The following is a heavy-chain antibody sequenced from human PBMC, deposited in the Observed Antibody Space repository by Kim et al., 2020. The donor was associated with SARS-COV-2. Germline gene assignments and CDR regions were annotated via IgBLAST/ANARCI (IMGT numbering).Heavy chain of an antibody. Sequence: SVRGRFTTSRDNAKNSLYLQMNSLRAEDTALYYCAKGDYYGSGSYYYDNCGQGTLVTVSS. CDR3: AKGDYYGSGSYYYDN. D-gene: IGHD3-10*01. V-gene: IGHV3-9*01. J-gene: IGHJ4*02.